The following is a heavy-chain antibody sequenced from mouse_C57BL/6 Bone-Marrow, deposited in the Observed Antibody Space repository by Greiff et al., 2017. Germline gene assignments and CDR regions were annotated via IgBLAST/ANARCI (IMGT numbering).Heavy chain of an antibody. CDR1: GYTFTSYW. J-gene: IGHJ1*03. CDR3: ARGPHWYFDV. CDR2: IDPSDSYT. Sequence: QVQLQQPGAELVMPGASVKLSCQASGYTFTSYWMHWVKQRPGQGLEWIGEIDPSDSYTNYNQKFKGKSTLTVDKSSSTAYMQLSSLTSEDSAVYYCARGPHWYFDVWGTGTTVTVSS. V-gene: IGHV1-69*01.